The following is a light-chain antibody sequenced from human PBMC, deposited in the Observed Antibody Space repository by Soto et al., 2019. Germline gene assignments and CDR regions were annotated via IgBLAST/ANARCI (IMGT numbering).Light chain of an antibody. V-gene: IGLV2-23*01. J-gene: IGLJ1*01. CDR3: CAYAGSPLV. CDR1: LSDVGGYNL. Sequence: QSALTQPASVSGSPGQSITISCTGTLSDVGGYNLVSWYQQHPGKVPKLLVSEGSKRPSGVSDRFSVSKSGNTASLTISGLQAEDEADYYCCAYAGSPLVFGTGTKLTVL. CDR2: EGS.